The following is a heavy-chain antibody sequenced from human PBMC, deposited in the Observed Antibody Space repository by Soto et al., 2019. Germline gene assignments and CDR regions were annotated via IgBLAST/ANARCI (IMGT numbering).Heavy chain of an antibody. V-gene: IGHV3-48*02. CDR3: ARESSGYPDS. CDR2: ISGSSSTI. J-gene: IGHJ4*02. CDR1: GFSFSVYS. D-gene: IGHD3-22*01. Sequence: EVQLVESGGGLVQPGGSLRLSCAASGFSFSVYSMNWVRQAPGKGLEWVSYISGSSSTIYYADSVKGRFTISRDNAKNSLYLQLSSLRDEDTAMYYCARESSGYPDSWGQGNLVTVSS.